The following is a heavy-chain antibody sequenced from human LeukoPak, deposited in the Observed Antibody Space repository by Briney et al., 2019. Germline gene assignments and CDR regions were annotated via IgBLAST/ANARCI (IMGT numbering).Heavy chain of an antibody. Sequence: SVKVSCKASGGTFSSYAISWVRQAPGQGLEWMGGIIPIFGTANYVQKFQGRVTITADESTSTAYMELSSLRSEDTAVYYCARGPYGAYYYYYYYMDVWGKGTTVTVSS. J-gene: IGHJ6*03. V-gene: IGHV1-69*13. CDR2: IIPIFGTA. CDR3: ARGPYGAYYYYYYYMDV. CDR1: GGTFSSYA. D-gene: IGHD4-17*01.